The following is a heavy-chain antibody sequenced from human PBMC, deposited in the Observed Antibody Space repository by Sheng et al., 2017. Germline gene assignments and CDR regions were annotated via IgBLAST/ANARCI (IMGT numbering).Heavy chain of an antibody. D-gene: IGHD1-1*01. Sequence: QLQLQESGPGLVKPSETLSLTCTVSGGSISSSSYYWGWIRQPPGKGLEWIGSIYYSGSTYYNPSLKSRVTISVDTSKNQFSLKLSSVTAADTAVYYCASWTQRDSWYFDLWGRGHPGHCLL. V-gene: IGHV4-39*07. CDR1: GGSISSSSYY. CDR2: IYYSGST. CDR3: ASWTQRDSWYFDL. J-gene: IGHJ2*01.